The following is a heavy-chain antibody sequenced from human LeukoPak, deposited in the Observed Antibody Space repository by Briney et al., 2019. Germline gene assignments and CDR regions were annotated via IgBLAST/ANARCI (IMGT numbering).Heavy chain of an antibody. D-gene: IGHD2-2*01. CDR3: ARQGCSSTSCVDP. CDR1: GGSISSYY. Sequence: SETLSLTCTVAGGSISSYYCGWIRQPPGKGLEWIGYIYYSGSTNYNPSLKSRVTISVDTSKNQFSLKLSSVTAADTAVYYCARQGCSSTSCVDPWGQGTLVTVSS. CDR2: IYYSGST. V-gene: IGHV4-59*08. J-gene: IGHJ5*02.